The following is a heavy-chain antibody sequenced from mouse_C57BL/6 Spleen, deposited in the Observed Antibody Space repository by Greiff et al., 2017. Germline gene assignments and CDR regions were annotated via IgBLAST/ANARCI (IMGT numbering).Heavy chain of an antibody. CDR2: IDPSDSYT. Sequence: QVQLQQPGAELVMPGASVKLSCKASGYTFTSYWMHWVKQRPGQGLEWIGEIDPSDSYTNYNQKFKGKSTLTVDKSSSTAYMQLSRLTSEDSAVYYCARAPDGYYWDFDVWGTGTTVTVSS. CDR3: ARAPDGYYWDFDV. CDR1: GYTFTSYW. J-gene: IGHJ1*03. V-gene: IGHV1-69*01. D-gene: IGHD2-3*01.